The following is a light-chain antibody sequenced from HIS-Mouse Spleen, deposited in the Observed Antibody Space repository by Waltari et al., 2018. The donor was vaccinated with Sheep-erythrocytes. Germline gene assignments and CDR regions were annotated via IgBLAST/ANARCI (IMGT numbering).Light chain of an antibody. CDR2: EGS. Sequence: QPALTQPASVSGSPGQAITISCSGTSSAFGRYNLVFWYPQHPGKAPKLLIYEGSKRPSGVSNRFSGSKSDNTASLTISGLQAEDEADYYCCSYAGSSTPWVFGGGTKLTVL. V-gene: IGLV2-23*01. CDR1: SSAFGRYNL. CDR3: CSYAGSSTPWV. J-gene: IGLJ3*02.